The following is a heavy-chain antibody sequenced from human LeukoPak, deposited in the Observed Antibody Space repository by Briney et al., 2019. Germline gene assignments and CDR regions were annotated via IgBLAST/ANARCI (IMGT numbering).Heavy chain of an antibody. CDR1: GGSFSGCY. Sequence: NSSETLSLTCDVYGGSFSGCYWSWIRQPPGKGLEWIGEINHSGSTNYNPSLKSRVTISVDTSKNQFSLKLNSVTAADTAVYYCARDRDLENFDYWGQGTLVTVSS. CDR2: INHSGST. J-gene: IGHJ4*02. CDR3: ARDRDLENFDY. D-gene: IGHD1-1*01. V-gene: IGHV4-34*01.